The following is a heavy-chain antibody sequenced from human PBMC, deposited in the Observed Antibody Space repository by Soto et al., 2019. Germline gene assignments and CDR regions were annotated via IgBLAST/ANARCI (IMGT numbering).Heavy chain of an antibody. D-gene: IGHD3-3*01. V-gene: IGHV3-30*18. CDR1: GFTFSSYG. Sequence: GGSLRLSCAASGFTFSSYGMHWVRQAPGKGLEWVAVISYDGSNKYYADSVKGRVTISRDNSKNTLNLQMNSLRAEDTAVYYCAKGPYDVWSGPIPGYFDYWGQGTLVTVSS. CDR3: AKGPYDVWSGPIPGYFDY. CDR2: ISYDGSNK. J-gene: IGHJ4*02.